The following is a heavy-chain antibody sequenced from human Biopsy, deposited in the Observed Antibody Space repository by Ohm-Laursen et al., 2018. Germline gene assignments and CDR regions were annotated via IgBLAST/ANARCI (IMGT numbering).Heavy chain of an antibody. CDR3: ATVRGLVWFGELIA. J-gene: IGHJ5*02. Sequence: SSVKVSCKAIGGTFSASGISWVRLAPGHGLEFVGGIIPIFQTTHYAQSFQGRVTIVTDKSTGTAYMELSSLRSDDTAIYYCATVRGLVWFGELIAWGQGTLVTVSS. CDR2: IIPIFQTT. V-gene: IGHV1-69*05. D-gene: IGHD3-10*01. CDR1: GGTFSASG.